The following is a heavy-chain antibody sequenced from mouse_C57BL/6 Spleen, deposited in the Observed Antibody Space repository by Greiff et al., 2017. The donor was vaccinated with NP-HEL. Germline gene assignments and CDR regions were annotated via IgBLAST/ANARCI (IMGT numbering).Heavy chain of an antibody. V-gene: IGHV1-15*01. Sequence: VQLQQSGAELVRPGASVTLSCKASGYTFTDYEMHWVKQTPVHGLEWIGAIDPETGGTAYNQKFKGKAILTADKSSSTAYMELRSLTSEDSAVYYCTRDGVTTLFDYWGQGTTLTVSS. CDR1: GYTFTDYE. CDR3: TRDGVTTLFDY. J-gene: IGHJ2*01. CDR2: IDPETGGT. D-gene: IGHD2-2*01.